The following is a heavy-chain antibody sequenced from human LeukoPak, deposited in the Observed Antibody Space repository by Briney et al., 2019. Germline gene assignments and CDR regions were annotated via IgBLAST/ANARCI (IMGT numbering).Heavy chain of an antibody. Sequence: GGSLRLSCAASGFTFGSYGMSWVHQAPEKGLEWVSFITPNADRTSYADSVEGRFTISRDNPRNTLYMQMNSLRDEDTALYYCAIMHGYYDGSGYWVQWGQGTLVTVSS. V-gene: IGHV3-23*01. CDR3: AIMHGYYDGSGYWVQ. CDR2: ITPNADRT. D-gene: IGHD3-22*01. CDR1: GFTFGSYG. J-gene: IGHJ1*01.